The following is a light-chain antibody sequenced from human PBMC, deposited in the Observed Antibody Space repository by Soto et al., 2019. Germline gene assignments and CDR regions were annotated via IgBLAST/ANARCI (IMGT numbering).Light chain of an antibody. Sequence: QSVLTQPPSASGSPGQSITISCTGTSSDVGGYNHVSWYQQHPGKAPKLMIFEVSKRSSGVPDRFSGSKSSNTASLTVSGLQAEDEADYYCSSYATNYNYVFGTGTKVTVL. V-gene: IGLV2-8*01. CDR3: SSYATNYNYV. CDR2: EVS. J-gene: IGLJ1*01. CDR1: SSDVGGYNH.